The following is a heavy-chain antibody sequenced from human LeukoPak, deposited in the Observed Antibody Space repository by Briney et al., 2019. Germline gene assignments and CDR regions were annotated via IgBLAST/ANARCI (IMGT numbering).Heavy chain of an antibody. CDR1: GFTLSAHW. CDR2: IKEDGSEK. V-gene: IGHV3-7*03. J-gene: IGHJ6*04. D-gene: IGHD1-20*01. CDR3: ARDRNWKSPV. Sequence: PGGSLRLSCAASGFTLSAHWMSWVRQAPGKGLEWVANIKEDGSEKYYVDSVKGRFTISRDNAKNTLYLQMNSLRAEDTAVYYCARDRNWKSPVWGKGTTVTVSS.